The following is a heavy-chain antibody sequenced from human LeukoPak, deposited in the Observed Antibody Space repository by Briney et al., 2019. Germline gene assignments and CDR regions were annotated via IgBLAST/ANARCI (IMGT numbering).Heavy chain of an antibody. CDR3: ASRSGRYSDDAFDI. D-gene: IGHD1-26*01. J-gene: IGHJ3*02. Sequence: PGGSLRLSCVASGFMFSSHGMHWVRQAPGKGLEWVAVTSYDGSKEHYADSVKGRFTISRDNSKNMLHLQMESLRPEDTAVYYCASRSGRYSDDAFDIWGQGTVVTVSS. CDR2: TSYDGSKE. V-gene: IGHV3-30*03. CDR1: GFMFSSHG.